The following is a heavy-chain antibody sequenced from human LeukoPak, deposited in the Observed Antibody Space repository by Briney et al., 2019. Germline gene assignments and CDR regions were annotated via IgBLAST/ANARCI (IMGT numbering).Heavy chain of an antibody. CDR2: MNPNSGNS. J-gene: IGHJ4*02. CDR3: AREGLDY. CDR1: GYTFTNYD. Sequence: ASVKVSCKASGYTFTNYDINWVRQAPGQGLEWMGYMNPNSGNSAYAQKSQGRVTITTDASISTAYMELSGLTSEDTALYYCAREGLDYWGQGTLVTVSS. V-gene: IGHV1-8*03.